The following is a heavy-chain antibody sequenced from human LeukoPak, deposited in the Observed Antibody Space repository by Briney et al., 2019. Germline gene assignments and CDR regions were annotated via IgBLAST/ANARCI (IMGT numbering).Heavy chain of an antibody. CDR3: ARVSGYDYKPFDY. V-gene: IGHV4-34*01. Sequence: SETLSLTCAVYGGSFSGYYWSWIRQPPGKGLEWIGEINHSGSTNYNPSLKSRVTISVDTSKNRFSLKLSSVTAADTAVYYCARVSGYDYKPFDYWGQGTLVTVSS. D-gene: IGHD5-12*01. CDR1: GGSFSGYY. J-gene: IGHJ4*02. CDR2: INHSGST.